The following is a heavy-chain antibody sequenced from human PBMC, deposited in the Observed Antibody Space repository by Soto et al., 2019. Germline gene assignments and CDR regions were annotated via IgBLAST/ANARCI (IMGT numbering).Heavy chain of an antibody. J-gene: IGHJ4*02. CDR2: ISSSGSTT. CDR1: GXTFSSYE. CDR3: ARSQELSTTSFDY. V-gene: IGHV3-48*03. Sequence: GSLKLSCAASGXTFSSYEMNWVRQAPGKGLEWVSYISSSGSTTYYADSVKGRFTISRDNAKNSLYLQMNSLRAEDTAVYYCARSQELSTTSFDYWGQGTLGPVSS. D-gene: IGHD1-26*01.